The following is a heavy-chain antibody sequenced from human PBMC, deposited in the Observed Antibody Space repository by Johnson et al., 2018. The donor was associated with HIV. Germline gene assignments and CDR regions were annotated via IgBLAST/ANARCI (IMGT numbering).Heavy chain of an antibody. J-gene: IGHJ3*02. Sequence: VQLVESGGGVVQPGRSLRLSCAASGFTFSSYGMHWVRQAPGKGLEWVAVIWYDGSNKYYADSVKGRFTISRDNSRNTLYLQMNSLRTDDSAVYYCARPTVVVLPHGAFDIWGPGTMVTVSS. V-gene: IGHV3-30*19. CDR1: GFTFSSYG. D-gene: IGHD2-2*01. CDR3: ARPTVVVLPHGAFDI. CDR2: IWYDGSNK.